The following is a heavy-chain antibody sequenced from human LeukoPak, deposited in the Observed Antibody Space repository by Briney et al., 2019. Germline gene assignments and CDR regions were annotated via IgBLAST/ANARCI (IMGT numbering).Heavy chain of an antibody. CDR3: AGSSGWSVRAFDI. Sequence: SETLSLTCAVYGGSFSGYYWSWIRQPPGKGLEWIGEINHSGSTNYNPSLKSRVTISVDTSKNQFSLKLSSVIGADTAVYYCAGSSGWSVRAFDIWGQGTMVTVSS. D-gene: IGHD6-19*01. V-gene: IGHV4-34*01. CDR1: GGSFSGYY. CDR2: INHSGST. J-gene: IGHJ3*02.